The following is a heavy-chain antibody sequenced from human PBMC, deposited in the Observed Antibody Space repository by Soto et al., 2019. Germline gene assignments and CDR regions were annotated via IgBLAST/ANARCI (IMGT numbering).Heavy chain of an antibody. V-gene: IGHV4-39*01. CDR2: IYYSGST. CDR1: GGSISSSSYY. J-gene: IGHJ6*02. D-gene: IGHD3-10*01. Sequence: TSETLSLTCTVSGGSISSSSYYWAWIRQPPGKGLEWIGSIYYSGSTYYSPSLKSRVTVSADTSKNQFSLKLNSVTAADTAVYYCARRATMARGGMDVWGQGTTVTVSS. CDR3: ARRATMARGGMDV.